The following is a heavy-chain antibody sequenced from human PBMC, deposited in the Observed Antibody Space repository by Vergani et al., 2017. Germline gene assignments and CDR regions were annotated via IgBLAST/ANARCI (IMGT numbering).Heavy chain of an antibody. Sequence: QEQLLQSGGGVVQPGGSLRLSCIGSGYTFGHFDMHWVRQAPGKGLAWVAFIRYDGSNPPYIDPVKGRFTISRDNSKDTLFLQMNGLRPEDTGKYLCAKKGGSLYYYGVDVWGQGTTITVSS. CDR1: GYTFGHFD. V-gene: IGHV3-30*02. CDR3: AKKGGSLYYYGVDV. J-gene: IGHJ6*02. CDR2: IRYDGSNP. D-gene: IGHD1-26*01.